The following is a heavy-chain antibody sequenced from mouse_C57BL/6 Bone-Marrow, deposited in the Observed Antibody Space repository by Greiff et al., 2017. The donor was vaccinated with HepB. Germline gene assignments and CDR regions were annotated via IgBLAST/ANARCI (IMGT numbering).Heavy chain of an antibody. D-gene: IGHD2-1*01. Sequence: VQLQPSGAELVMPGASVKLSCKASGYTFTSYWMHWVKQRPGQGLEWIGEIDPSDSYTNYNQKFKGKSTLTVDKSSSTAYMQLSSLTSEDSAVYYCARGGNYGAMDYWGQGTSVTVSS. CDR1: GYTFTSYW. CDR3: ARGGNYGAMDY. J-gene: IGHJ4*01. V-gene: IGHV1-69*01. CDR2: IDPSDSYT.